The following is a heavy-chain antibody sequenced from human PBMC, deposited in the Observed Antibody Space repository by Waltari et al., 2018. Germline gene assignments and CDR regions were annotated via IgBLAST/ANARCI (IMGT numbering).Heavy chain of an antibody. V-gene: IGHV3-48*03. CDR3: ARDLPDGDIDY. J-gene: IGHJ4*02. CDR1: GFIFNDYE. D-gene: IGHD2-21*02. Sequence: EVQLMESGGGLVQPGESLRLACAASGFIFNDYEMNWVRQAAGKGLEWVSYISSSGETMFYAESVQGRFTISRDNAKSALYLQMNSMRAEDTAVYYCARDLPDGDIDYWGQGTLVNVSS. CDR2: ISSSGETM.